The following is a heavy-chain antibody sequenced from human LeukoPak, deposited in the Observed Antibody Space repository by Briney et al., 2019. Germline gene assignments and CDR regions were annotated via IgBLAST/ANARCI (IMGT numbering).Heavy chain of an antibody. CDR2: ISAYSGNT. Sequence: ASVKVSCKASGYTFTSYGISWVRQAPGQGLEWMGWISAYSGNTNYAQKLQGRVTMTTDTSTSTAYMELRSLRSDDTAVYYCARLVSSSWYNSGIGEYYFDYWGQGTLVTVSS. D-gene: IGHD6-13*01. V-gene: IGHV1-18*01. CDR3: ARLVSSSWYNSGIGEYYFDY. CDR1: GYTFTSYG. J-gene: IGHJ4*02.